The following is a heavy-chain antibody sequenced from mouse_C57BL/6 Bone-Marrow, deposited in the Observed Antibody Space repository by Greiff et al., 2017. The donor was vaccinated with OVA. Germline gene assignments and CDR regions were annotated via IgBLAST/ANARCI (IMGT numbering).Heavy chain of an antibody. V-gene: IGHV5-17*01. D-gene: IGHD1-1*01. J-gene: IGHJ4*01. CDR1: GFTFSDYG. CDR2: ISSGSSTI. Sequence: EVQGVESGGGLVKPGGSLKLSCAASGFTFSDYGMHWVRQAPEKGLEWVAYISSGSSTIYYADTVKGRFTISRDNAKNTLFLQMTSMRSEDTAMYYCARLLHYYAMDYWGQGTSVTVSS. CDR3: ARLLHYYAMDY.